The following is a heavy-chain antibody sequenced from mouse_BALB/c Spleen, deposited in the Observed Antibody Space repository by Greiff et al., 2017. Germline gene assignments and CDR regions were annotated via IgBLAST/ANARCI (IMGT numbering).Heavy chain of an antibody. CDR2: IDPENGNT. D-gene: IGHD1-1*01. CDR1: GFNIKDYY. J-gene: IGHJ2*01. Sequence: VQLQQSGAELVRPGALVKLSCKASGFNIKDYYMHWVKQRPEQGLEWIGWIDPENGNTIYDPKFQGKASITADTSSNTAYLQLSSLTSEDTAVYYCARRGYYYGSSGFDYWGQGTTLTVSS. CDR3: ARRGYYYGSSGFDY. V-gene: IGHV14-1*02.